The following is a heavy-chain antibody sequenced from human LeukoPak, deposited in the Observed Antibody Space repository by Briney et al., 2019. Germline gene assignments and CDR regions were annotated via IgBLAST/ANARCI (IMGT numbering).Heavy chain of an antibody. CDR3: ARDPLTGTGLDY. CDR1: GGSISSGSYY. J-gene: IGHJ4*02. D-gene: IGHD1-7*01. Sequence: PSETLSLTCTVSGGSISSGSYYWSWIRQPAGKGLEWIGRIYTSGSTNYNPSLKSRVTISVDTSKNQFSLKLSSVTAADTAVYYCARDPLTGTGLDYWGQGTLVTVSS. V-gene: IGHV4-61*02. CDR2: IYTSGST.